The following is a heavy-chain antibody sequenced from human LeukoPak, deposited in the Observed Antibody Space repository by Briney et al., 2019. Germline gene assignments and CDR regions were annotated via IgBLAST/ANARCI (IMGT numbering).Heavy chain of an antibody. CDR1: GFTFSSYS. CDR2: IWYDGSNK. J-gene: IGHJ4*02. CDR3: ARGASY. Sequence: GGSLRLSCAASGFTFSSYSMHWVRQAPGKGLEWVAVIWYDGSNKYYADSVRGRFTISRDNSKNTLYLQMNSLRAEDTALYYCARGASYWGQGTLVTVSS. V-gene: IGHV3-33*01. D-gene: IGHD3-16*01.